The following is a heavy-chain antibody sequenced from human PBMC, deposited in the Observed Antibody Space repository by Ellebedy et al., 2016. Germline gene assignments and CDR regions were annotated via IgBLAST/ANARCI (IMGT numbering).Heavy chain of an antibody. D-gene: IGHD4-23*01. CDR3: ARFPYGGNFGYYYGMDV. CDR1: EYSFTSFY. Sequence: GESLKISXQGSEYSFTSFYIGWVRQIPGKGLEWMGIIHPGDSDTRYNPSFQGQVTISADKSISTAYLQWSSLKASDTAMYYCARFPYGGNFGYYYGMDVWGQGTTVTVSS. CDR2: IHPGDSDT. V-gene: IGHV5-51*01. J-gene: IGHJ6*02.